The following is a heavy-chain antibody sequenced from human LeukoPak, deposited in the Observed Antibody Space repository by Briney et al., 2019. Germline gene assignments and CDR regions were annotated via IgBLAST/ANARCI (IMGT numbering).Heavy chain of an antibody. CDR3: ARHKYPAFDY. D-gene: IGHD2-2*01. Sequence: SETQSLTCAVYGGSFSGSYWSWIRQPPGKGLEWIGEINHSGSTNYNPSLKSRVTISVDTSKNQFSLKLSSVTAADTAVYYCARHKYPAFDYWGQGTLVTVSS. V-gene: IGHV4-34*01. CDR2: INHSGST. J-gene: IGHJ4*02. CDR1: GGSFSGSY.